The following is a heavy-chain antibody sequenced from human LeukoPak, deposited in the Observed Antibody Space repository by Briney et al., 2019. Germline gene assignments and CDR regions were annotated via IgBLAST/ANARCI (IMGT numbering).Heavy chain of an antibody. CDR1: GFTFSNYN. J-gene: IGHJ4*02. CDR2: ITSSGTYI. V-gene: IGHV3-21*01. CDR3: ATQYYYDSSGYYPDY. Sequence: GGSLRLSCAASGFTFSNYNMNWVRQAPGKVLEWVSSITSSGTYIFYADSVKGRFTISRDNAKNSLYLQMNSLRAEDTAVYYCATQYYYDSSGYYPDYWGQGTLVTVSS. D-gene: IGHD3-22*01.